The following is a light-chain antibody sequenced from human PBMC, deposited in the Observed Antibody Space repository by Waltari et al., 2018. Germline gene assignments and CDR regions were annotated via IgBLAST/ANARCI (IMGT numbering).Light chain of an antibody. V-gene: IGLV1-44*01. CDR2: GVP. CDR1: SSNIGGNT. Sequence: QSVLTQPPSASGTPGQRVIISCSGSSSNIGGNTVNWYQHVPGTAPKLLIYGVPQRSSGVPGRFTGSKSGTSAALAISGLQSDDEADYYCSAWDDTLSGVTFGGGTKLTVL. J-gene: IGLJ2*01. CDR3: SAWDDTLSGVT.